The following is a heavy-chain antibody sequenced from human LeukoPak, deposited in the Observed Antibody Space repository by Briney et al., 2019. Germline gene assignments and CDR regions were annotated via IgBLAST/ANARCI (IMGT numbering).Heavy chain of an antibody. CDR1: GFIFSSYI. J-gene: IGHJ4*02. CDR3: ARVSLWTYSYDFEY. Sequence: GGSLRLSCAASGFIFSSYIMHWVRQAPGKGLEWVAVILFDGKKTYYADSVKGRFTISRDNSKNTVYLQMNSLRDDDTAIYYCARVSLWTYSYDFEYRGQGTLVTVSS. V-gene: IGHV3-30*04. CDR2: ILFDGKKT. D-gene: IGHD5-18*01.